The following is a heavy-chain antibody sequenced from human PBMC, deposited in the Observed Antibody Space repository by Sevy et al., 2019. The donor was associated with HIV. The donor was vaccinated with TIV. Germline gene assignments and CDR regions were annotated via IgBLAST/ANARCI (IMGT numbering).Heavy chain of an antibody. CDR2: INYSGST. CDR1: GDFGIYY. J-gene: IGHJ4*02. Sequence: SETLSLTCTVSGDFGIYYWSWIRQPPGKGLEWIGYINYSGSTNYNPSLKSRVTISVDTSKNQFSLKLSSVTAADTAVDYCARVGVGTTGTADFDYWGQGTLVTVSS. D-gene: IGHD1-1*01. V-gene: IGHV4-59*01. CDR3: ARVGVGTTGTADFDY.